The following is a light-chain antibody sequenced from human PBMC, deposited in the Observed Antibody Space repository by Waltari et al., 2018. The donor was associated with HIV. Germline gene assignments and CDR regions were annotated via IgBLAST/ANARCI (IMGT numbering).Light chain of an antibody. J-gene: IGLJ3*02. CDR3: QSYDTSLGGCV. Sequence: QSVLTQPPSVSGAPGQRVTLSCTGSRTNIGAGYDVHWYQQLPGTAPKLLIFRNVNRPSGVPDRFSGSKSGTSASLAITGRQAEDEADFYCQSYDTSLGGCVFGGGTKLTVL. CDR2: RNV. CDR1: RTNIGAGYD. V-gene: IGLV1-40*01.